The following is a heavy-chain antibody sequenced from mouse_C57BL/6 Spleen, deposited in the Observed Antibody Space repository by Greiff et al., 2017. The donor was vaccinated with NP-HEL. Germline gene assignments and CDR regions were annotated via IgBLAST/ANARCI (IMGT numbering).Heavy chain of an antibody. CDR2: IYWDDDK. CDR3: AREGPYYCSSCYFDY. CDR1: GFSLSTSGMG. Sequence: QVQLKESGPGILQSSQTLSLTCSFSGFSLSTSGMGVSWIRQPSGKGLEWLAHIYWDDDKRYNPSLKSRLTISKDTSRNQVFLKITSVDTADTATYYCAREGPYYCSSCYFDYWGQGTTLTVSS. J-gene: IGHJ2*01. V-gene: IGHV8-12*01. D-gene: IGHD1-1*01.